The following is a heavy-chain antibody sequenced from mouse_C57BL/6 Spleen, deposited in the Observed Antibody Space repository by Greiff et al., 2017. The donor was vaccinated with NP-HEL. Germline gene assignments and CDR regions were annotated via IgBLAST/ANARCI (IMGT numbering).Heavy chain of an antibody. CDR2: IDPSDSYT. Sequence: QVQLQQPGAELVRPGTSVKLSCKASGYTFTSYWMHWVKQRPGQGLEWIGVIDPSDSYTNYNQKFKGKATLTVDTSSSTAYMQLSSLTSEDSAVYYCARWNYGSSYGYFDYWGQGTTLTVSS. V-gene: IGHV1-59*01. CDR3: ARWNYGSSYGYFDY. D-gene: IGHD1-1*01. CDR1: GYTFTSYW. J-gene: IGHJ2*01.